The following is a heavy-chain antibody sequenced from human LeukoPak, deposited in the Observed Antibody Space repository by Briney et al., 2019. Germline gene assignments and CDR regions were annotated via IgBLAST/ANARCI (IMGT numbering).Heavy chain of an antibody. J-gene: IGHJ4*02. CDR1: GGSISRYY. CDR2: IYYSGST. Sequence: SETLYLTCRVAGGSISRYYWSWIREPPGKGLEWIGYIYYSGSTNYNPSLKSRVTISVDTSKNQFSLKLSSVTAADTAVYYCARGGYCSGGSCPLDYWGQGTLVTVSS. V-gene: IGHV4-59*01. D-gene: IGHD2-15*01. CDR3: ARGGYCSGGSCPLDY.